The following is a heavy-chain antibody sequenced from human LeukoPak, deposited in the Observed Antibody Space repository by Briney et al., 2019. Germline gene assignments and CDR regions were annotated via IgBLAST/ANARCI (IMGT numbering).Heavy chain of an antibody. V-gene: IGHV5-51*01. CDR3: ARHDGSGREIDY. CDR2: IYPGASDT. D-gene: IGHD3-10*01. Sequence: GESLKISCKGSGYSFTSFRIGWVPQIPGKGLEWMGIIYPGASDTRYSPSFQGQVTMSAVKSISIADLQWSILKGSDAAMYYCARHDGSGREIDYWGQGTLVTVSS. CDR1: GYSFTSFR. J-gene: IGHJ4*02.